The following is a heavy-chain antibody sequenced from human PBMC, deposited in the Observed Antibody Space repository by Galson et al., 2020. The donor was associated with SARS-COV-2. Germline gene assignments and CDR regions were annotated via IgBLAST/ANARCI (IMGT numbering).Heavy chain of an antibody. CDR2: IDSSGGFI. V-gene: IGHV3-23*01. Sequence: GGSLRLSCGGSGFIFSVYAMNWVRQAPGKGLEWVATIDSSGGFIYYQDSVQVRFTISRDNSKDTVFLQMNSLRAEDTAVYYCAKTLVGNGGYMDVWGKGTTVTVSS. CDR1: GFIFSVYA. CDR3: AKTLVGNGGYMDV. D-gene: IGHD2-2*01. J-gene: IGHJ6*03.